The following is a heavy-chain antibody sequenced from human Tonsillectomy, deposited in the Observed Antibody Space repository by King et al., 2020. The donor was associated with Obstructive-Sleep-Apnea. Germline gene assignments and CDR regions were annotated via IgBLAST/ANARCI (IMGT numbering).Heavy chain of an antibody. D-gene: IGHD2-2*01. CDR2: IIPIFGTA. Sequence: QLVQSGAEVKKPGSSVKVSCKASGGTFSSYAISWVRQAPGQGLEWMGGIIPIFGTANYAQKFQVRVTITADESTSTAYMELSSLRSEDTAGYYCAGGGVSGYCSSTSCYYFDYWGQGTLVTVSS. CDR1: GGTFSSYA. J-gene: IGHJ4*02. CDR3: AGGGVSGYCSSTSCYYFDY. V-gene: IGHV1-69*12.